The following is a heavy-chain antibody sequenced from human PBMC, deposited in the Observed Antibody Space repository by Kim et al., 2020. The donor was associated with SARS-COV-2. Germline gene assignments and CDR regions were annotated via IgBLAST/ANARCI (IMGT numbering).Heavy chain of an antibody. V-gene: IGHV1-69*04. CDR3: AREQAVAGDY. CDR2: IA. J-gene: IGHJ4*02. D-gene: IGHD6-19*01. Sequence: IANYAQKFQGRVTITADKSTSTAYMELSSLRSEDTAVYYCAREQAVAGDYWGQGTLVTISS.